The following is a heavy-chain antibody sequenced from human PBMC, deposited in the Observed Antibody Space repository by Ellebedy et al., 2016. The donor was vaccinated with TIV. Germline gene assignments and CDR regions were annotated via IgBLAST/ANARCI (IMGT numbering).Heavy chain of an antibody. CDR1: GYNFLNYG. Sequence: ASVKVSCKASGYNFLNYGVSWVRQAPGQGLEFMGWISPYSGNTKYPQRLQGRVTMTTEISTATAYMEMRSLRSDDTAVYFCARDGSATSAFEYWGQGTLVTVSS. J-gene: IGHJ4*02. CDR3: ARDGSATSAFEY. V-gene: IGHV1-18*01. D-gene: IGHD1-26*01. CDR2: ISPYSGNT.